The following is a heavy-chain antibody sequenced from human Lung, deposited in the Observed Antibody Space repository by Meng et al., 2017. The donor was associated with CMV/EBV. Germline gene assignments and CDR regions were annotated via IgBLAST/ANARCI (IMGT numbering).Heavy chain of an antibody. J-gene: IGHJ4*02. V-gene: IGHV1-18*01. Sequence: ASVXVSCKAPRNFFTRHAITWVRQAPGQGLEWMGWISADNQNTNLIQKFQGRITLTTDTSTSTAYMELRSLRSDDTAVYYSARGGDYGDFHDPFDYWGQGTLVTVSS. D-gene: IGHD4-17*01. CDR2: ISADNQNT. CDR1: RNFFTRHA. CDR3: ARGGDYGDFHDPFDY.